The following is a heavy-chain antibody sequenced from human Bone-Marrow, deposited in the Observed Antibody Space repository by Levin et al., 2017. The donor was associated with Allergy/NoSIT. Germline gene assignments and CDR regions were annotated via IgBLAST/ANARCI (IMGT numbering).Heavy chain of an antibody. V-gene: IGHV3-11*05. Sequence: PGGSLRLSCAASGFTFSDYYMSWIRQAPGKGLEWVSYISSSSSYTNYADSVKGRFTISRDNAKNSLYLQMNSLRAEDTAVYYCARVPVTELAPFDYWGQGTLVTVSS. CDR1: GFTFSDYY. CDR2: ISSSSSYT. CDR3: ARVPVTELAPFDY. D-gene: IGHD4-23*01. J-gene: IGHJ4*02.